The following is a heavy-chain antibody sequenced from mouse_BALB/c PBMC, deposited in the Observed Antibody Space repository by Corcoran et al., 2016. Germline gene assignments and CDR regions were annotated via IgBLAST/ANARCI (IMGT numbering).Heavy chain of an antibody. D-gene: IGHD4-1*01. V-gene: IGHV14-3*02. CDR3: ASSNWFDY. CDR1: GFNIKDTY. J-gene: IGHJ2*01. Sequence: EVQLQQSGAELVKPGASVKLSCTASGFNIKDTYMHWVKQRPEQGLEWIGRIDPANGNTKYDPKFQGKATITADTSSNTAYLQLSSLTSEDTAVYYCASSNWFDYWGQGTTLTVSS. CDR2: IDPANGNT.